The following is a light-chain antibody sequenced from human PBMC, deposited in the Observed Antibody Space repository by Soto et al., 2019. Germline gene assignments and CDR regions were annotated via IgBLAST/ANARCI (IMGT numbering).Light chain of an antibody. CDR2: SAS. CDR3: QQSYSIPRT. V-gene: IGKV1-39*01. J-gene: IGKJ1*01. CDR1: QSMSNY. Sequence: DIQMTQSPSSLSASVGDRVTITCRASQSMSNYLHWYQQQPGKAPKLLIYSASTLHAGVPSRFSGSGSGTDFTLTISSLQPEDFATYYCQQSYSIPRTCGQGTTVEIK.